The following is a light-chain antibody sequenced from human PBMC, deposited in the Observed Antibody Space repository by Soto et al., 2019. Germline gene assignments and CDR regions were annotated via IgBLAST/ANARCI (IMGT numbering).Light chain of an antibody. Sequence: EIVITQSPATVSVSPGERAALSCRASQSVSSNLAWYQQKPGQAPRLLIYGASTRATGIPARFSGSGSGTEFTLTISSLQSEDFAVYYCQQYNNWPLYTFGQGTKVDIK. CDR2: GAS. CDR3: QQYNNWPLYT. V-gene: IGKV3-15*01. CDR1: QSVSSN. J-gene: IGKJ2*01.